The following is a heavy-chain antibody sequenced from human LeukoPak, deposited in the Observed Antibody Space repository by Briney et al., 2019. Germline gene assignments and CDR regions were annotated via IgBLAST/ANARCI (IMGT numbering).Heavy chain of an antibody. V-gene: IGHV4-31*03. Sequence: SETLSLTCTVSGGSISSGGYYWSWLRQHPGKGLEWIGYIYYSGSTYYNPSLKSRVTISVDTSKNQFSLKLSSVTAADTAVYYCARYYDFWMDVWGKGTTVTVSS. CDR1: GGSISSGGYY. D-gene: IGHD3-3*01. J-gene: IGHJ6*04. CDR3: ARYYDFWMDV. CDR2: IYYSGST.